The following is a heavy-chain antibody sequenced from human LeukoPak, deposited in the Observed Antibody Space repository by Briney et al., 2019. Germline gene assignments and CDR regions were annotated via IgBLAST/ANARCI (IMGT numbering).Heavy chain of an antibody. CDR2: ISTYSGNT. V-gene: IGHV1-18*01. J-gene: IGHJ4*02. CDR3: ARVGAAPGHFDH. Sequence: VASVKVSCKASGYSFAGYGISWVRQAPGQGLEWIGWISTYSGNTNYAHNLQGRITVTTETSTSTAYMELRSLRSDDTAVYYCARVGAAPGHFDHWGQGTQLTVSS. CDR1: GYSFAGYG. D-gene: IGHD6-13*01.